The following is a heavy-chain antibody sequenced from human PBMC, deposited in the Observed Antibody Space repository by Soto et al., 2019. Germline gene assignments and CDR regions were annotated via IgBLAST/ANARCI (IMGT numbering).Heavy chain of an antibody. CDR1: GFSFRDYD. CDR2: LGAARDP. D-gene: IGHD1-26*01. Sequence: EVQLVESGGGSVQPGESLRLSCAASGFSFRDYDMHWVRQRKGEGLEWVSALGAARDPYYVGSVKGRFSVSRDNAQNSLFLQMNNLRVDDTAVYLCARAYLGRLPRRADYYYAMDVWGRGTTVTVSS. CDR3: ARAYLGRLPRRADYYYAMDV. V-gene: IGHV3-13*05. J-gene: IGHJ6*02.